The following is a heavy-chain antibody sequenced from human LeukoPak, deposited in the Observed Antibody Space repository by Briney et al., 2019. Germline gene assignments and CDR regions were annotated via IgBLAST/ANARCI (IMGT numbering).Heavy chain of an antibody. Sequence: PSETLSLTCSVSGGSISASSHYWAWVRQPPGKGLEWLGSVYYTGSITYNTSLKNRVTISVDMSKNDLFLTLSSVTAADTAFYYGARRDYSAWFDPWGQGILVTVSP. J-gene: IGHJ5*02. CDR1: GGSISASSHY. V-gene: IGHV4-39*01. CDR3: ARRDYSAWFDP. CDR2: VYYTGSI. D-gene: IGHD2-21*01.